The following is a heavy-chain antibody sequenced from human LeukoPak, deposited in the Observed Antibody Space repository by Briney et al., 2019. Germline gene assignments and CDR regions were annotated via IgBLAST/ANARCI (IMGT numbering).Heavy chain of an antibody. Sequence: HPGGSLRLSCAASGFTFSSYWMSWVRQAPGKGLEWVANIKQDGSEKYYVDSVKGRFTISRDNAKNSLYLQMNSLRAEDTAVYYCARDPSFDWLFDNWFDPWGQGTLVTVSS. V-gene: IGHV3-7*01. CDR2: IKQDGSEK. J-gene: IGHJ5*02. D-gene: IGHD3-9*01. CDR1: GFTFSSYW. CDR3: ARDPSFDWLFDNWFDP.